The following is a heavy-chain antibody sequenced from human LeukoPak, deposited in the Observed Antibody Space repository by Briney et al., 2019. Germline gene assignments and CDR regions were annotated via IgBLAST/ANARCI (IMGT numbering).Heavy chain of an antibody. CDR2: INPDNGGT. J-gene: IGHJ4*02. CDR1: GYTFTVYY. V-gene: IGHV1-2*02. D-gene: IGHD6-13*01. CDR3: ARGVATTGAKFFDY. Sequence: VASVKVSCKASGYTFTVYYIHWLRQAPGQRLEWLGWINPDNGGTLYSQKFQGGVTMTRDTSIGAVYMELSRLTPDDTAVYYCARGVATTGAKFFDYWGQGTLVTVSS.